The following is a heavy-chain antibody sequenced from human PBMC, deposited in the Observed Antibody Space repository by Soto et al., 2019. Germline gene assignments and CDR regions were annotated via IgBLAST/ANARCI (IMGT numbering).Heavy chain of an antibody. Sequence: GASVKVSCKASGYKSINHYIHWVRQAPGVGLEWMGIINPNGGGTDYAQKFQGRVTMTTDTYASTVHMELSSLRSEDTAVYFCARDSSASATSYSFDYWGQGTLVTVSS. J-gene: IGHJ4*02. CDR1: GYKSINHY. CDR3: ARDSSASATSYSFDY. V-gene: IGHV1-46*01. CDR2: INPNGGGT. D-gene: IGHD3-10*01.